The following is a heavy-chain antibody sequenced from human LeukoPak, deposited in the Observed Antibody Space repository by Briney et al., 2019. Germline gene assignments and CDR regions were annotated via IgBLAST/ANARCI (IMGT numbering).Heavy chain of an antibody. CDR2: ISAYNGNT. V-gene: IGHV1-18*01. CDR3: ARGICSSTSCYLYYYGMDV. Sequence: ASVKVSCKASGYTFTSYGISWVRQAPGQGLEWMGWISAYNGNTNYAQKLQGRVTMTTDTSTSTAYMELRSLRSDDTAVYYCARGICSSTSCYLYYYGMDVWGQGTTVTVSS. D-gene: IGHD2-2*01. CDR1: GYTFTSYG. J-gene: IGHJ6*02.